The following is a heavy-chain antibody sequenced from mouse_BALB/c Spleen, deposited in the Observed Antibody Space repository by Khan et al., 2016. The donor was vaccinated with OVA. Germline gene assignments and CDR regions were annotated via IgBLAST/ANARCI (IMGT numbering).Heavy chain of an antibody. V-gene: IGHV9-3-1*01. J-gene: IGHJ4*01. D-gene: IGHD2-10*01. CDR3: ARPPYFSSVMAY. Sequence: QIQLVQSGPEVKKPGETVKISCKASGYTFTNYGMNWVKQAPGKGLKWMGWINTYTGEPTYADDFKGRFAFSLETYASTAYLQINNLKNEDTATYFCARPPYFSSVMAYWSQGTSVTVSS. CDR2: INTYTGEP. CDR1: GYTFTNYG.